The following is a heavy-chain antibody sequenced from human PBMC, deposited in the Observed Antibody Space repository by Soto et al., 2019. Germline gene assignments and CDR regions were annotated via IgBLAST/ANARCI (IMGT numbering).Heavy chain of an antibody. V-gene: IGHV4-34*02. J-gene: IGHJ4*02. Sequence: QVQLQQWGAGLLKPSETLSLTCAVYGGSFSGYYWSWIRQPPGKGLEWIGEINHSGSTNYNPSLKGRVTISVATSKNQFSLKLSSVTAADTAVYYCARRQFWRSSFDYWGQGTLVTVSS. CDR2: INHSGST. CDR1: GGSFSGYY. D-gene: IGHD6-13*01. CDR3: ARRQFWRSSFDY.